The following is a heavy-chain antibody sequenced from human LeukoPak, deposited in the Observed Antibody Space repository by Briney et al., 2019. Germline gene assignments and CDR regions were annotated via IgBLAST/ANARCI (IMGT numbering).Heavy chain of an antibody. V-gene: IGHV3-66*01. Sequence: GGSLRLSCAASEFSVGSNYMTWVRQAPGKGLEWVSLIYSGGSTYYADSVKGRFTISRDNSKNTLYLQMNSLRAEDTAVYYCAKGGSGSYGFDYWGQGTLVTVSS. CDR3: AKGGSGSYGFDY. D-gene: IGHD3-10*01. J-gene: IGHJ4*02. CDR1: EFSVGSNY. CDR2: IYSGGST.